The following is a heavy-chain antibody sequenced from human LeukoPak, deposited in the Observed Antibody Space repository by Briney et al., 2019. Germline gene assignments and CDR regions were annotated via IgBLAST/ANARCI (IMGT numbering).Heavy chain of an antibody. CDR3: ARESETRIFKYSYYYYMDV. CDR2: IKQDGSEK. CDR1: GFTFSSYW. V-gene: IGHV3-7*01. D-gene: IGHD2-15*01. Sequence: GGSLRLSCAASGFTFSSYWMSWVRQAPGKGLEWVANIKQDGSEKYYVDSVKGRFTISRDNAKNSLYLQMNSLRAEDTAVYYCARESETRIFKYSYYYYMDVWGKGTTVTVSS. J-gene: IGHJ6*03.